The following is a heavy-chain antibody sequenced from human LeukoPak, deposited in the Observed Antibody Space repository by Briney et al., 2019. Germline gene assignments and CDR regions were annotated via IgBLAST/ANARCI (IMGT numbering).Heavy chain of an antibody. CDR1: GGSFSGYY. Sequence: SETLSLTCAVYGGSFSGYYWSWIRQPPGKGLEWIGEINHSGSTNYNPSLKSRVTISVDTSKNQFSLKLSPVTAADTAVYYCAAYGSGSYYNNRNWFDPWGQGTLVTVSS. CDR3: AAYGSGSYYNNRNWFDP. V-gene: IGHV4-34*01. CDR2: INHSGST. D-gene: IGHD3-10*01. J-gene: IGHJ5*02.